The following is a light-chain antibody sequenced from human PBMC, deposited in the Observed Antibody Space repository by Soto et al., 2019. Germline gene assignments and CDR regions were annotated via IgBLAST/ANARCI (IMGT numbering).Light chain of an antibody. CDR3: QHLNSYPIT. CDR2: ATS. V-gene: IGKV1-17*01. CDR1: QGIGND. J-gene: IGKJ5*01. Sequence: DIQMTQSPSSLSSSVGDRVTITCRASQGIGNDLGWYQQKPGKAPKRLIYATSTLQSGVPSRFSGSGSGTEFTLTISSLLPEDFATYYCQHLNSYPITFGQGTRLEIK.